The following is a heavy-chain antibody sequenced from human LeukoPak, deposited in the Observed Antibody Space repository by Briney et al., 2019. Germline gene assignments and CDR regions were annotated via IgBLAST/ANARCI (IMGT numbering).Heavy chain of an antibody. Sequence: PGGSLRLSCAASGFTFSSYGMHWVRQAPGKGLEWVAVISYDGRDKYYADSVKGRFTISRDNSKNTLSLQMNSLRAEDTAVYYCAKLDYGGNVGSYHYHGMDVWGQGTTVTVSS. D-gene: IGHD4-23*01. CDR3: AKLDYGGNVGSYHYHGMDV. V-gene: IGHV3-30*18. CDR2: ISYDGRDK. CDR1: GFTFSSYG. J-gene: IGHJ6*02.